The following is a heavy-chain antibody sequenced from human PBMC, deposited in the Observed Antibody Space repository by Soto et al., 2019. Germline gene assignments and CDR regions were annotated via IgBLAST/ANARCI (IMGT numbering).Heavy chain of an antibody. CDR2: IIPVFGSA. Sequence: PGASVKVSCKASGDTFSSYSITWVRQAPGQGLEWMGGIIPVFGSANYAQKFQGRVTITADESTRTAYMELNSLRSQDTAVYFCARDDGWNYRYYDMEVWGPGTTVTVSS. J-gene: IGHJ6*02. D-gene: IGHD1-7*01. CDR3: ARDDGWNYRYYDMEV. V-gene: IGHV1-69*13. CDR1: GDTFSSYS.